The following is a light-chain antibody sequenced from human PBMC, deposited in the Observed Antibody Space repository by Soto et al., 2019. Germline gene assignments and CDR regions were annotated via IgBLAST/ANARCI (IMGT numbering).Light chain of an antibody. V-gene: IGKV3-20*01. CDR1: QSVSSSS. J-gene: IGKJ1*01. CDR2: GAS. Sequence: EFVLTQSPGTLSLSPGERATLSCRASQSVSSSSLAWYLQKPGQPPRILIYGASNRATGIPDRFSGSGSGTDFTLTISRLEPEDFAVFYCQYYGNSHWRFGEGTKVEI. CDR3: QYYGNSHWR.